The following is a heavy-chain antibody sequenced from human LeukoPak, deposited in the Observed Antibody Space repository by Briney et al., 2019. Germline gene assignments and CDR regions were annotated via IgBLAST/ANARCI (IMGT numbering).Heavy chain of an antibody. V-gene: IGHV3-23*01. J-gene: IGHJ6*02. CDR3: AKGQYCSSTSCHAYYYYGMDV. D-gene: IGHD2-2*01. CDR2: ISGSGGST. Sequence: GGSLRLSCAASGFTFSSYAMSWVRQAPGKGLEWVSAISGSGGSTYHADSVKGRFTISRDNSKNTLYLQMNSLRAEDTAVYYCAKGQYCSSTSCHAYYYYGMDVWGQGTTVTVSS. CDR1: GFTFSSYA.